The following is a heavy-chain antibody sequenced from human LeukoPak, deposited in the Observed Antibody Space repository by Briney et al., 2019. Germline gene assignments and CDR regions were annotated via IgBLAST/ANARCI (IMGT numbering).Heavy chain of an antibody. CDR2: ISGSGGST. D-gene: IGHD3-10*01. V-gene: IGHV3-23*01. CDR1: GFTFSSDA. CDR3: AKGFGIVISTIDD. J-gene: IGHJ4*02. Sequence: GGSLRLSCAASGFTFSSDAMSWVRQAPGKGLECVSVISGSGGSTYYADSVKGRFTISGDNLTTTLNMQMNSLRAEDTAVYYCAKGFGIVISTIDDWGQGALVTVSS.